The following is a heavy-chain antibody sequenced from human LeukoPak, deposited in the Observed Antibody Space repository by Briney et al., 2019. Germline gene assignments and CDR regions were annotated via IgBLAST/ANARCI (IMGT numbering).Heavy chain of an antibody. V-gene: IGHV3-74*01. CDR1: GFAFSSYW. CDR3: ASTSIGA. D-gene: IGHD4/OR15-4a*01. J-gene: IGHJ4*02. Sequence: PGGSLRLSFAASGFAFSSYWMNWVRQAPGKGLEWVSHINSDGSTTNYADSVKGRFTISRDNAKNTLYLQMNSLRGDDTAVYYCASTSIGAGGQGTLVTVSS. CDR2: INSDGSTT.